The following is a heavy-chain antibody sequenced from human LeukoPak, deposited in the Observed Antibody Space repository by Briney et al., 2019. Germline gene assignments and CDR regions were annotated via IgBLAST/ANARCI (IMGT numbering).Heavy chain of an antibody. Sequence: QRGESLKISCAASGFTFSTYWMHWVRQAPGKGLVWVSRTNSDGSRTDYADSVKGRFTISRDNAENTLYLQMNSLRVEDTAVYYCARDRGINMVRGVIDYWGQGTLVTVSS. J-gene: IGHJ4*02. CDR2: TNSDGSRT. CDR1: GFTFSTYW. CDR3: ARDRGINMVRGVIDY. D-gene: IGHD3-10*01. V-gene: IGHV3-74*01.